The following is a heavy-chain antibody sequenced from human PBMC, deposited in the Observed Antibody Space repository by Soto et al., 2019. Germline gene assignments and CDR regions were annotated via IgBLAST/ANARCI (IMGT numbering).Heavy chain of an antibody. Sequence: ETLSLTCTVSGGSISSYYWSWIRQPPGKGLEWIGYIYYSGSTNYNPSLKSRVTISVDTSKNQFSLKLSSVTAADTAVYYCARGRDGYNYLFDYWGQGTLVTVSS. V-gene: IGHV4-59*01. J-gene: IGHJ4*02. CDR2: IYYSGST. D-gene: IGHD5-12*01. CDR1: GGSISSYY. CDR3: ARGRDGYNYLFDY.